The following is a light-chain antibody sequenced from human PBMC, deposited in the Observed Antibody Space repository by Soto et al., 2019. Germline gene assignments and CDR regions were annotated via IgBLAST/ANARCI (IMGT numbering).Light chain of an antibody. CDR1: QSVSSSY. Sequence: EIVLTQSPGTLSLSSGERATLSCRASQSVSSSYLAWYQQKPGQAPRLLVYATPSRATGIPDRFSGSGSGTDFTLTISRLEPEDFAVYYCQQYGSSSFTFGQGTKLEIK. CDR2: ATP. V-gene: IGKV3-20*01. J-gene: IGKJ2*01. CDR3: QQYGSSSFT.